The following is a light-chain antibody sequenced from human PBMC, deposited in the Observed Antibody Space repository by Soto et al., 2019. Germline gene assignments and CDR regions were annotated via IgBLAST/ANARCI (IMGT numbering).Light chain of an antibody. CDR1: QSISSW. CDR3: QQYNSYS. Sequence: DIQMTQSPSTLSASVGXRVTITCRASQSISSWLAWYQQKPGKAPKLLIYDASSLESGVPSRFSGSGSGTEFTLTISSLQPDDFATYYCQQYNSYSFGQGTKVDIK. J-gene: IGKJ1*01. V-gene: IGKV1-5*01. CDR2: DAS.